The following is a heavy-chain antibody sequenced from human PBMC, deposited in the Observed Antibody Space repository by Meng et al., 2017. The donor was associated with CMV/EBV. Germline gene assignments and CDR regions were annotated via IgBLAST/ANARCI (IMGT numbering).Heavy chain of an antibody. CDR1: GFTFSSYG. J-gene: IGHJ4*02. Sequence: GESLKISCAASGFTFSSYGMHWVRQAPGKGLEWVAVIWYDGSNKYYADSVKGRFTISRDNSKNTLYLQMNSLRAEDTAVYYCATGYCSSTSCYEPGYWGQVTLFPLSS. D-gene: IGHD2-2*01. CDR3: ATGYCSSTSCYEPGY. V-gene: IGHV3-33*01. CDR2: IWYDGSNK.